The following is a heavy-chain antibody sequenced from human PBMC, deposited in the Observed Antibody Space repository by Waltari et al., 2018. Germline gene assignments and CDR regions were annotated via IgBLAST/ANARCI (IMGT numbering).Heavy chain of an antibody. CDR1: GGSFSSNW. D-gene: IGHD6-13*01. CDR3: MRDMAQLVPSVPLHAFDV. V-gene: IGHV4-4*08. CDR2: INGNSGNT. J-gene: IGHJ3*01. Sequence: QVQLQESGPGLVKPSETLSLTCAVSGGSFSSNWWSWIRQPPGKGLEWVGEINGNSGNTNYNPSLKSRVTISKDASKNQFSLKLSSVTAADTAIYYCMRDMAQLVPSVPLHAFDVWGQGTRVSVSS.